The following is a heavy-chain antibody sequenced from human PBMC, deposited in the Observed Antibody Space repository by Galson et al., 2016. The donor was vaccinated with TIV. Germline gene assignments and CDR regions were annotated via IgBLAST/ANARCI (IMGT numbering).Heavy chain of an antibody. J-gene: IGHJ6*03. V-gene: IGHV1-46*01. CDR1: GYTFTGYF. D-gene: IGHD2-8*01. Sequence: SVKVSCKASGYTFTGYFIHWVRQAPGQGLEWMGIINPSGGSTSYAQKFQARVTITADESTSTAYMELSSLRSEDTAVYYCGIAAGGVTKYYYYVDGWGKGTTVTVSS. CDR3: GIAAGGVTKYYYYVDG. CDR2: INPSGGST.